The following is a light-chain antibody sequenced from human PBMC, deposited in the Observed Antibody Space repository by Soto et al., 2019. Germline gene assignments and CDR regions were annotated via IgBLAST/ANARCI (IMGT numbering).Light chain of an antibody. CDR3: QQYYSYPLT. J-gene: IGKJ1*01. Sequence: IQMTQSPSTLSASVGDRVTITLRASQGISSYLAWYQQKPGKAPKLLIYAASTLQSGVPSRFSGSGSGTDFTLTISCLQSEDFATYYCQQYYSYPLTFGQGTKVDIK. CDR2: AAS. CDR1: QGISSY. V-gene: IGKV1-8*01.